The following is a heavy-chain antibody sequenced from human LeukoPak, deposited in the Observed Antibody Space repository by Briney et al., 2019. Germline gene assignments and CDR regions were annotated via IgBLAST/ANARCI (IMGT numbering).Heavy chain of an antibody. CDR1: GGSISSYY. CDR3: ARVYTIFGVVPNWYFDL. J-gene: IGHJ2*01. V-gene: IGHV4-59*01. CDR2: IYYSGST. D-gene: IGHD3-3*01. Sequence: SETLSLTCTVSGGSISSYYWSWIRQPPGKGLEWIGYIYYSGSTNYNPSLKSRVTISVDTSKNQFSLKLSPVTAADTAVYYCARVYTIFGVVPNWYFDLWGRGTLVTVSS.